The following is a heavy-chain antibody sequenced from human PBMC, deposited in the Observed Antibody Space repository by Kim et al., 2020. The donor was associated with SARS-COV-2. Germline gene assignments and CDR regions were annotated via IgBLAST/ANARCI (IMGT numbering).Heavy chain of an antibody. J-gene: IGHJ4*02. CDR1: GGSISSSSYY. Sequence: SETLSLTCTVSGGSISSSSYYWGWIRQPPGKGLEWIGSIYYSGSTYYNPSLKSRVTISVDTSKNQFSLKLSSVTAADTAVYYCARPRVSYYYDSSGYYWDYWGPGTLVTVSS. CDR2: IYYSGST. V-gene: IGHV4-39*01. D-gene: IGHD3-22*01. CDR3: ARPRVSYYYDSSGYYWDY.